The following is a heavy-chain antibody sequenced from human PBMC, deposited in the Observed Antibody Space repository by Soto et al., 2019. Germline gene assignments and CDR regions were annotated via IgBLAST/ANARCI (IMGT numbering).Heavy chain of an antibody. CDR3: AREGNYYDSSGYGPDAFDI. D-gene: IGHD3-22*01. V-gene: IGHV1-18*01. Sequence: ASVKVSFKASGYTFTSYGISWLRQAPGQGLEWMGWISAYNGNTNYAQKLQGRVTMTTDTSTSTAYMELRSLRSDDTAVYYCAREGNYYDSSGYGPDAFDIWGQGTMVTVSS. CDR2: ISAYNGNT. J-gene: IGHJ3*02. CDR1: GYTFTSYG.